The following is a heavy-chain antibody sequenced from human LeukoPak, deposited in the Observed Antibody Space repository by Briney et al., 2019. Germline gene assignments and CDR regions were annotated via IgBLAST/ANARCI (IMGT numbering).Heavy chain of an antibody. J-gene: IGHJ4*02. CDR2: IKEDGTEK. D-gene: IGHD3-16*01. Sequence: GGSLRLSCAASGFIFNIYWMTWVRQAPGKGLEWVANIKEDGTEKYYVDSVKGRFTISRDNANNSLYLQMNSLRVEDTAVYYCARAGYGIDYWGQGTLVAVSS. V-gene: IGHV3-7*04. CDR3: ARAGYGIDY. CDR1: GFIFNIYW.